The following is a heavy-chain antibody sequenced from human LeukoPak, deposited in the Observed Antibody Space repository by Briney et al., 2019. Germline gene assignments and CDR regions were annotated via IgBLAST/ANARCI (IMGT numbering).Heavy chain of an antibody. Sequence: ASVKVSCKASGYTFTSYGISWVRQAPGQGLEWMGWISAYYGNTNYAQKLQGRVTITTDTSTSTAYMELRSLRSDDTAVYYCAREVYYYDSSGYYERPDYWGQGTLVTVSS. CDR2: ISAYYGNT. CDR1: GYTFTSYG. D-gene: IGHD3-22*01. CDR3: AREVYYYDSSGYYERPDY. V-gene: IGHV1-18*01. J-gene: IGHJ4*02.